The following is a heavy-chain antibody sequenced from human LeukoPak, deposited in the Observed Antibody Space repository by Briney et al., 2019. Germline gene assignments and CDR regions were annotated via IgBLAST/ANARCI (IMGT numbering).Heavy chain of an antibody. D-gene: IGHD5-18*01. Sequence: TPSETLSLTCTVTGDSISSYYWCWLRQPPGKGLEWVGYIYDSGSTYYNPSLKRRVTISVDTSKNQFSLKLSSVTAADTAVYYCARVGYNNGSFDPWGQGTLVTVSS. CDR3: ARVGYNNGSFDP. CDR2: IYDSGST. CDR1: GDSISSYY. J-gene: IGHJ5*02. V-gene: IGHV4-59*01.